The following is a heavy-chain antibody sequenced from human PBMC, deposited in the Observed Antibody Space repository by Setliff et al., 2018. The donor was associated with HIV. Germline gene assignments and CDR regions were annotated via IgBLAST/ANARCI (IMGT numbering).Heavy chain of an antibody. D-gene: IGHD3-22*01. CDR3: ATGWLDSSGQKNFGS. CDR2: INHSGIT. Sequence: SETLSLTCAVYGGSFSRDYWTWIRQPPGEGPEWIGEINHSGITNYNSFLKSRVTISIDTSKNQFSLKLNSVTAADTAMYYCATGWLDSSGQKNFGSWGQGTLVTVSS. CDR1: GGSFSRDY. V-gene: IGHV4-34*01. J-gene: IGHJ5*01.